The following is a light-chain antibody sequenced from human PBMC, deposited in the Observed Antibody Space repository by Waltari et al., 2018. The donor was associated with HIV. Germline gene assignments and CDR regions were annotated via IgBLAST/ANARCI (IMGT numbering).Light chain of an antibody. CDR2: GSS. V-gene: IGKV1-33*01. CDR1: DNIRTF. J-gene: IGKJ4*01. Sequence: DIQMTQSPSSLSVSVGDKVTITCQASDNIRTFLNWFHQKSGQAPKLLIYGSSNLQRGVSPRFSGDGFGTQFTFTINSLQPEDVGTYYCQHLDSLGALSFGGGTKGDI. CDR3: QHLDSLGALS.